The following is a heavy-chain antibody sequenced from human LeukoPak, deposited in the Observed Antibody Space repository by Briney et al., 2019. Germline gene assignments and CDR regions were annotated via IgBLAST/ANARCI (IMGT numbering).Heavy chain of an antibody. J-gene: IGHJ6*03. Sequence: GGSLRLSCAASGFIFDDYGMHWVRQAPGKGLEWVAFIRYDGSNKYYADSVKGRFTISRDNSKNTLYLQMNSLRAEDTAVYYCAKVNYYYYYYMDVWGKGTTVTISS. CDR3: AKVNYYYYYYMDV. CDR2: IRYDGSNK. V-gene: IGHV3-30*02. CDR1: GFIFDDYG.